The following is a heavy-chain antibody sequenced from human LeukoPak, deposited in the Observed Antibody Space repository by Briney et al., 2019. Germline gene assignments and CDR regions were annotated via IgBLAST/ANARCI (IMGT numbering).Heavy chain of an antibody. Sequence: EASVKVSCKASGYTFTSYDINWVRQATGQGLEWMGWMNPNSGNTGYAQKFQGRVTMTRNTSMSTAYMELSSLRSEDTTVYYCARVTEPMKRFRGSRGLDYWGQGTLVTVSS. CDR3: ARVTEPMKRFRGSRGLDY. V-gene: IGHV1-8*01. CDR2: MNPNSGNT. CDR1: GYTFTSYD. D-gene: IGHD3-16*01. J-gene: IGHJ4*02.